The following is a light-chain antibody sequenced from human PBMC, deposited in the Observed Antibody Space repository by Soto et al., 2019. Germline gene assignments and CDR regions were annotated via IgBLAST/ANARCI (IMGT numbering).Light chain of an antibody. Sequence: QSVLTQPPSASGTPGQRVTISCSGSSSNIGSKFVYWYQQLPGTAPKLLIYRDNQRPSGVPDRFSGFKSGTSASLAISGLRSEDEADYYCAAWDVRLSAVFGGGTKLTVL. J-gene: IGLJ3*02. V-gene: IGLV1-47*01. CDR2: RDN. CDR1: SSNIGSKF. CDR3: AAWDVRLSAV.